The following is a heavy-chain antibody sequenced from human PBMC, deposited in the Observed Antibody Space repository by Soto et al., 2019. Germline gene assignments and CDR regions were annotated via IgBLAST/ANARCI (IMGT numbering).Heavy chain of an antibody. CDR3: ARVGLYDGDYDSNYDY. J-gene: IGHJ4*02. CDR2: ISYDGSNK. Sequence: QVQLVESGGGVVQPGRSLILSCAASGFTFSSYAMHWVRQAPGKGLEWVAVISYDGSNKYYADSVKGRFTISRDNSKNTLYLQMNSLRAEDTAVYYCARVGLYDGDYDSNYDYWGQGTLVTVSS. CDR1: GFTFSSYA. D-gene: IGHD4-17*01. V-gene: IGHV3-30-3*01.